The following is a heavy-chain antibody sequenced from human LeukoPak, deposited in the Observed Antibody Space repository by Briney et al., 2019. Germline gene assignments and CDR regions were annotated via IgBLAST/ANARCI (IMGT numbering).Heavy chain of an antibody. CDR1: GGSISSSSYY. V-gene: IGHV4-39*07. Sequence: SETLSLTCTVSGGSISSSSYYWGWIRQPPGKGLEWIGSIYYSGGTYYNPSLKSRVTISVDTSKNQFSLKLSSVTAADTAVYYCARDRSSLFDYWGQGTLVTVSS. D-gene: IGHD6-13*01. CDR2: IYYSGGT. J-gene: IGHJ4*02. CDR3: ARDRSSLFDY.